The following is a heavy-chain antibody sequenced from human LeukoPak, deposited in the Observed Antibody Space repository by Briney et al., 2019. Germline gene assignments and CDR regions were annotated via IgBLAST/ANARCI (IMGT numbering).Heavy chain of an antibody. Sequence: SSKWNNDYAVSVQNRITINPDTSKNQFSLQLKSATPEDTAVYYCTRQRSTSTDYYGMDVWGQGTTVTVSS. CDR2: SSKWNN. D-gene: IGHD6-6*01. V-gene: IGHV6-1*01. J-gene: IGHJ6*02. CDR3: TRQRSTSTDYYGMDV.